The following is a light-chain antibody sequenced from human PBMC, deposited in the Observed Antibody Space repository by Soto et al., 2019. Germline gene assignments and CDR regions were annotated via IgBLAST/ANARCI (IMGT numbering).Light chain of an antibody. J-gene: IGLJ2*01. CDR1: SSNIGSNT. Sequence: QSVLTQPPSASGTPGQRVTISCSGSSSNIGSNTVNWYQQLQGAAPKLLIYSNNQRPSGVPDRFSGSKSGTSASLAIRGLQSEDEADYYCAAWDDSLNGMVFGGGTKLTVL. CDR2: SNN. V-gene: IGLV1-44*01. CDR3: AAWDDSLNGMV.